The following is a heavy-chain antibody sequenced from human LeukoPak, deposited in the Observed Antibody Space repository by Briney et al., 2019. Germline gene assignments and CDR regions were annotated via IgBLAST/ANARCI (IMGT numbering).Heavy chain of an antibody. CDR2: INPSGGST. V-gene: IGHV1-46*01. CDR1: GYTFTSYY. CDR3: ARARIAARWFDP. Sequence: GASVKVSCKASGYTFTSYYMHWVRQAPGQGLEWMGIINPSGGSTSYAQKFQGRVTMTRNTSISTAYMELSSLRSEDTAVYYCARARIAARWFDPWGQGTLVTVSS. D-gene: IGHD6-6*01. J-gene: IGHJ5*02.